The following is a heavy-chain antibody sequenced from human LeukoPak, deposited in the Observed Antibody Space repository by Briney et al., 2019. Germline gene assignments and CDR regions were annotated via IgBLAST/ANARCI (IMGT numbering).Heavy chain of an antibody. CDR2: LYPGDSET. CDR1: GYRFTTYW. V-gene: IGHV5-51*01. CDR3: ARRRGSNWCFDY. D-gene: IGHD6-13*01. J-gene: IGHJ4*02. Sequence: GESLKISCKGSGYRFTTYWIGWVRQMPGKGLEWMGILYPGDSETRYSPSFQGQVTISADRSITTAYLQWSSLKASDSAMYYCARRRGSNWCFDYWGQGTLVTVFS.